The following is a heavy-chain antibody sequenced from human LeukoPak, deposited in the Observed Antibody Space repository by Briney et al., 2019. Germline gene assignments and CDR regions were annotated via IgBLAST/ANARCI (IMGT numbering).Heavy chain of an antibody. J-gene: IGHJ4*02. CDR3: ARDRVLLYYFDY. D-gene: IGHD1-26*01. Sequence: GGSLRLSCAASGFTFSSYSMNWVRQAPGKGLEWVSSISSSSSYIYYADSVKGRFTISRDNTKNSLYLQMNSLRAEATAVYYCARDRVLLYYFDYWGQGTLVTVSS. V-gene: IGHV3-21*01. CDR2: ISSSSSYI. CDR1: GFTFSSYS.